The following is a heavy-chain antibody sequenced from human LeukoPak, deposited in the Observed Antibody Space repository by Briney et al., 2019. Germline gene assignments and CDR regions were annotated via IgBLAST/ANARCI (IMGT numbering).Heavy chain of an antibody. Sequence: GRSLRLSCAASGFTFSSYAMHWVRQAPGKGLEWVAVISYDGSNKCYADSVKGRFTISRDNSKNTLYLQMNSLRAEDTAVYYCARQKVGAADRLDYWGQGTLVTVSS. J-gene: IGHJ4*02. D-gene: IGHD1-26*01. CDR1: GFTFSSYA. V-gene: IGHV3-30-3*01. CDR3: ARQKVGAADRLDY. CDR2: ISYDGSNK.